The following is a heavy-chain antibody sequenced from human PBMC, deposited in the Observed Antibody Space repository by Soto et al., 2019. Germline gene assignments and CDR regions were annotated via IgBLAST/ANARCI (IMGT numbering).Heavy chain of an antibody. V-gene: IGHV4-31*03. Sequence: QVQLQESGPGLVKPSQTLSLTCTVSGGSITSGDYYWSWIRQHPGKGLEWIGYIYYRGSTSYNPSLKSRLTISVDTSKNQFSLKLNSVTAADTAVYYCARTLKTPPDHRYFDLWGRGTLVTVSS. CDR1: GGSITSGDYY. CDR2: IYYRGST. J-gene: IGHJ2*01. CDR3: ARTLKTPPDHRYFDL.